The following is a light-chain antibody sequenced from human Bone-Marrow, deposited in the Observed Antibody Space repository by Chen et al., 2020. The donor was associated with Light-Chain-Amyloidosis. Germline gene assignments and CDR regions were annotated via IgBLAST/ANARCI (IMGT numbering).Light chain of an antibody. CDR2: NDS. Sequence: SYELTQPPSVSVSPGQTARNSSSGDGLPKQYAYWYQQKQGQAPVLVINNDSERPSGIPERFSGSSSGTTVTLTISGVQAEDEADYYCQSADTTDTLYVLFGGGTKLTVL. CDR1: GLPKQY. CDR3: QSADTTDTLYVL. J-gene: IGLJ2*01. V-gene: IGLV3-25*03.